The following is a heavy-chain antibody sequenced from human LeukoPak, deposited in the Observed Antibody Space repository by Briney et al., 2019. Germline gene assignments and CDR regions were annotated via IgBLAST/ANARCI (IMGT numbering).Heavy chain of an antibody. D-gene: IGHD2-8*01. CDR2: IKQDGRES. Sequence: GGSLRLSCAASGFTFSSYWMSWVRQAPGKGPEWLANIKQDGRESYYADSVKGRFTISRDNAKNPLYLQMNSLRAEDTAVYYCAREVGDIVLMVYALPPYFYYYMDVWGKGTTVTVSS. CDR1: GFTFSSYW. J-gene: IGHJ6*03. V-gene: IGHV3-7*01. CDR3: AREVGDIVLMVYALPPYFYYYMDV.